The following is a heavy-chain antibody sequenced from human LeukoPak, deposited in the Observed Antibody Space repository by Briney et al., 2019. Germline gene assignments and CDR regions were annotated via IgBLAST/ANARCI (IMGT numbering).Heavy chain of an antibody. CDR2: IYYSGST. V-gene: IGHV4-59*08. CDR1: GGSISSYY. J-gene: IGHJ5*02. D-gene: IGHD6-19*01. CDR3: ASAGCSSEGWFDP. Sequence: SETLSLTCTVSGGSISSYYWSWIRQPPGKGLEWIGYIYYSGSTNYNPSLKSRVTISVDTSKNQFSLKLSSVTAADTAVYYCASAGCSSEGWFDPWGQGTLVTVSS.